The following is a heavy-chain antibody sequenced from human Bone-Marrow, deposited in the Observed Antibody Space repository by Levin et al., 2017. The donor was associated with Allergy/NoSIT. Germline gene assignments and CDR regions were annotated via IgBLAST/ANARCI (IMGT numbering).Heavy chain of an antibody. D-gene: IGHD5-12*01. Sequence: GGSLRLSCAASGLTFSSYSMNWVRQAPGKGLEWVSYITSSSSTIYYADSVKGRFTISRDNAKNSLYLQMNSLRAEDTAVYYCARRLEHWGQGTLVTVSS. CDR3: ARRLEH. CDR1: GLTFSSYS. CDR2: ITSSSSTI. J-gene: IGHJ4*02. V-gene: IGHV3-48*01.